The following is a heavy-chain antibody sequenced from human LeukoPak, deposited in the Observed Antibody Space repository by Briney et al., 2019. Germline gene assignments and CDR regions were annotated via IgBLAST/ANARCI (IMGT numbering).Heavy chain of an antibody. Sequence: ASETLSLTCAVYGGSFSGYYWSWIRQPPGKGLEWIGEINHSGSTNYNPSLKSRVTISVDTSKNQFPLKLSSVTAADTAVYYCARAFPSNIVVVPAAIAPYYFDYWGQGTLVTVSS. D-gene: IGHD2-2*01. CDR2: INHSGST. V-gene: IGHV4-34*01. J-gene: IGHJ4*02. CDR1: GGSFSGYY. CDR3: ARAFPSNIVVVPAAIAPYYFDY.